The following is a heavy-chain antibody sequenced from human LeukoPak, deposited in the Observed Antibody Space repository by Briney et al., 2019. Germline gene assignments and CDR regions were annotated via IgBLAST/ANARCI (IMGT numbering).Heavy chain of an antibody. CDR1: GFTFSSYG. V-gene: IGHV3-23*01. J-gene: IGHJ4*02. CDR2: ISGSGATT. CDR3: AKVLWLERTFDY. D-gene: IGHD1-1*01. Sequence: GGSLRLSCAASGFTFSSYGMSWVRQAPGKGLEWVSGISGSGATTSYADSVKGRFTISRDNSKNTLYLQMNSLGAEDTAVYYCAKVLWLERTFDYWGQGTLVTVSS.